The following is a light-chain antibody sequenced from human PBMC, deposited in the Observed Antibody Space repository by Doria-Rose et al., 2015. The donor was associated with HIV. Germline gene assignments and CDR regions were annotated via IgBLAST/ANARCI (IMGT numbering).Light chain of an antibody. CDR2: WAS. J-gene: IGKJ3*01. CDR1: QSHLYTSKYH. Sequence: DIRMTQSPESLGMSLGERATLNCKSNQSHLYTSKYHLAWYQQKPGQPPKLLIYWASTRQSGVPARFSGSGSGTDFTLTISSLEAEDVAVYYCQQYYDTPSFGPGTTVDIK. V-gene: IGKV4-1*01. CDR3: QQYYDTPS.